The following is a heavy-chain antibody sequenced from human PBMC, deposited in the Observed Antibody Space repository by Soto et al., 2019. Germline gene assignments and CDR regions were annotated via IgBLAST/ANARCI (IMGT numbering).Heavy chain of an antibody. CDR1: GGTFSSYA. D-gene: IGHD3-10*01. J-gene: IGHJ6*02. CDR2: IIPIFGTA. V-gene: IGHV1-69*13. CDR3: ASMVRGVIRPTLPVYYYCMDV. Sequence: GASVKVSCKASGGTFSSYAISWVRQAPGQGLEWMGGIIPIFGTANYARKFQGRVTITADESTSTAYMELSSLRSEDTAVYYCASMVRGVIRPTLPVYYYCMDVRGQGTTVTVSS.